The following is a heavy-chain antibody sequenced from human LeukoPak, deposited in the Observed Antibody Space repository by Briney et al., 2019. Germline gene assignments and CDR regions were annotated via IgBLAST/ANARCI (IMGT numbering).Heavy chain of an antibody. J-gene: IGHJ4*02. V-gene: IGHV4-34*01. CDR3: ARGLDSGHDGPIAY. Sequence: SETLCLSCGLYGGSSYVYNSSGVPQTPEKGLEWIAEINRSGRIKYTPPLKSRVTISRDTPKNPISLNVWSMSAAGTAVYDCARGLDSGHDGPIAYWGQGTLVTVSS. CDR1: GGSSYVYN. D-gene: IGHD5-12*01. CDR2: INRSGRI.